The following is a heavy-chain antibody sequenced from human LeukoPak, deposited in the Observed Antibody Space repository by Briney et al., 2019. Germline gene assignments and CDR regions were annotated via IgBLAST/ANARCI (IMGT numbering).Heavy chain of an antibody. Sequence: SETLSLTCAVYGGSFSGYYWSWIRQPPGKGLEWIGEINHSGSTNYNPSLKSRVTISVDTSKNQFSLKLSSVTAADTAVYYCAITGYHGSISGTEMDVWGKGTTVTISS. CDR1: GGSFSGYY. CDR3: AITGYHGSISGTEMDV. V-gene: IGHV4-34*01. D-gene: IGHD3-10*01. J-gene: IGHJ6*04. CDR2: INHSGST.